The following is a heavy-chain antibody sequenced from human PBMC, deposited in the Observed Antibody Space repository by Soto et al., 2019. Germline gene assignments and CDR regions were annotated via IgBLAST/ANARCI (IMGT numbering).Heavy chain of an antibody. Sequence: QVQLQESGPGLVKPSQTLSLTCTVSGGSISSGDYHWSWIRQPPGKGLEWIGYIYYTGSTYYNPSLKSRVTIXXDXAXXQVSLELSSVTAADTAVYYCATTPYDSSGWGGFDIWGQGTMVTVSS. CDR2: IYYTGST. CDR3: ATTPYDSSGWGGFDI. J-gene: IGHJ3*02. V-gene: IGHV4-30-4*01. CDR1: GGSISSGDYH. D-gene: IGHD3-22*01.